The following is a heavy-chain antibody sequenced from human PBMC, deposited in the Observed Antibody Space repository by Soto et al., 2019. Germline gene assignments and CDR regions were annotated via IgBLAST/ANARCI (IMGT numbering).Heavy chain of an antibody. CDR2: IVVGSGNT. V-gene: IGHV1-58*01. CDR1: GFTFTSSA. CDR3: AADYGDTNYDY. D-gene: IGHD4-17*01. Sequence: SLKVSCKTSGFTFTSSAVQCVRQARGQRLELIGWIVVGSGNTNYAQKFQERVTITRDMSTSTAYMELSSLRSEDTAVYYCAADYGDTNYDYWGQGTLVTVS. J-gene: IGHJ4*02.